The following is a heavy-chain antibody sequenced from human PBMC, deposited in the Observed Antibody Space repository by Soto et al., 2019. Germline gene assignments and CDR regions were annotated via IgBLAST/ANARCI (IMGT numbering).Heavy chain of an antibody. D-gene: IGHD3-10*01. CDR1: GFNFRSYG. CDR2: ISDDGSNK. V-gene: IGHV3-30*18. J-gene: IGHJ5*02. CDR3: AKKQMGRGDRDTVMFRSPWFER. Sequence: GGSLRLSCAASGFNFRSYGMNWVRQDPGKGLERVAVISDDGSNKSYADSVKGRFTISRDNSKNTLYLQLNSLRAEDTAVYYCAKKQMGRGDRDTVMFRSPWFERWGQETLVAVSS.